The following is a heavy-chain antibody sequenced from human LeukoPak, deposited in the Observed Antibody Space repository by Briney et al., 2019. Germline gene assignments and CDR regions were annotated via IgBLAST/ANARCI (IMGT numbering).Heavy chain of an antibody. CDR3: ARPMSGGSSFDAFDI. D-gene: IGHD2-15*01. J-gene: IGHJ3*02. V-gene: IGHV5-51*01. Sequence: GDSLKISCKGSGYSFTSYWIGWVRQMPGKGLEWVGIIYPGDSDTRYSPSFQGQVTISADKSISTAYLQWSSLKASDTAMYHCARPMSGGSSFDAFDIWGQGTMVTVSS. CDR1: GYSFTSYW. CDR2: IYPGDSDT.